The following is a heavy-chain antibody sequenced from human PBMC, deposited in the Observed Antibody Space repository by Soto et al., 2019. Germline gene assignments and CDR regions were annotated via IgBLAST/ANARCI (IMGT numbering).Heavy chain of an antibody. CDR3: ARDDVLFDGGRCSGVPLDV. D-gene: IGHD2-15*01. CDR1: GFTVSSKY. CDR2: IQSGGPT. V-gene: IGHV3-66*01. Sequence: GGSLRLSCAASGFTVSSKYMSWVRQAPGKGLEWVSLIQSGGPTYYADSVKGRFTISRDTSENTVHLQMDSLRAEDTAVYYCARDDVLFDGGRCSGVPLDVWGKGTPVTVPQ. J-gene: IGHJ6*04.